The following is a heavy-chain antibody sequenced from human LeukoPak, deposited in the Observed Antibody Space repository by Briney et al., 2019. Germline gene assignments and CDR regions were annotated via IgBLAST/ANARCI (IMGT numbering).Heavy chain of an antibody. V-gene: IGHV3-21*01. D-gene: IGHD6-19*01. J-gene: IGHJ4*02. CDR2: ISSSSSYI. CDR3: ARDGVAAVAALDY. Sequence: GGSLRLSCAASGFTFSSYSMNWVRQAPGKGLEWVSSISSSSSYIYYADSVKGRFTISRDNAKNSLCLQMNSLRAEDTAVYYCARDGVAAVAALDYWGQGTLVTVSS. CDR1: GFTFSSYS.